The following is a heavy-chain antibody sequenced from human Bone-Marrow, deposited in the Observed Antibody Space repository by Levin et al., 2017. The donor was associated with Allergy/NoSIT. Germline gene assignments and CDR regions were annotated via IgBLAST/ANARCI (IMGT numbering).Heavy chain of an antibody. J-gene: IGHJ4*02. V-gene: IGHV3-15*01. D-gene: IGHD2-15*01. Sequence: LSLTCAASGFPFSNAWMSWVRQAPGKGLEWVGRIKSKTDGGTTDYAAPVKGRFTISRDDSKNTLYLQMNSLKTEDTAVYYCTTDPVVAATRVDYWGQGTLVTVSS. CDR2: IKSKTDGGTT. CDR1: GFPFSNAW. CDR3: TTDPVVAATRVDY.